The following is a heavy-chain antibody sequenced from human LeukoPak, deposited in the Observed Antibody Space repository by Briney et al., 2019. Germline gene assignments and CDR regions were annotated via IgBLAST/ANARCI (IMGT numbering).Heavy chain of an antibody. J-gene: IGHJ6*02. CDR1: GGSISSGGYY. CDR3: ARSSPTPSLRYFDWFPLDV. Sequence: SETLSLTCTVSGGSISSGGYYWSWIRQHPGKGLEWIGYIYYSGSTYYNPSLKSRVTISVDTSKNQFSLKLSSVTAADTAVYYCARSSPTPSLRYFDWFPLDVWGQGTTVTVSS. V-gene: IGHV4-31*03. D-gene: IGHD3-9*01. CDR2: IYYSGST.